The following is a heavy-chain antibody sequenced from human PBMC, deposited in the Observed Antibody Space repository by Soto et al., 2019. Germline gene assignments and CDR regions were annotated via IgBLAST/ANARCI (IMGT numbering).Heavy chain of an antibody. J-gene: IGHJ6*02. V-gene: IGHV5-51*01. CDR3: ARHISGYSYGYDYYYGMDV. CDR2: IYPGDSDT. Sequence: PGESLKISCKGSGYSFTSYWIGWVRQMPGKGLEWMGIIYPGDSDTRYSPSFQGQVTISADKSISTAYLQWSSLKASDTAMYYCARHISGYSYGYDYYYGMDVWGQGTTVTVSS. D-gene: IGHD5-18*01. CDR1: GYSFTSYW.